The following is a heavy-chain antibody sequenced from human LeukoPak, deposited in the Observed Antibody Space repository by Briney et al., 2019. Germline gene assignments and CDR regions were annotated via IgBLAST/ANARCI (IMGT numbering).Heavy chain of an antibody. CDR1: GFTFSSYS. J-gene: IGHJ5*02. Sequence: GGSLRLSCAASGFTFSSYSMNWVRQAPGKGLEWVSSISTSSSYIYYADSVKGRFAISRDNAKNSLYLQMNSLRVDDTAVYYCARDDSSTSTSCWFAPWGQGTLVTVSS. V-gene: IGHV3-21*04. CDR2: ISTSSSYI. D-gene: IGHD2-2*01. CDR3: ARDDSSTSTSCWFAP.